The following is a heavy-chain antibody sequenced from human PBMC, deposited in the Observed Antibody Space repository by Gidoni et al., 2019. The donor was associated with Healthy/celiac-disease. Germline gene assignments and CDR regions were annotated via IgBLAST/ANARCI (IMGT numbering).Heavy chain of an antibody. CDR1: GLTCGDYD. CDR3: AKSDKSNWGSFSGEAFDY. V-gene: IGHV3-9*01. J-gene: IGHJ4*02. Sequence: EVQMVESGGGLVQHGRSLRLSCAAAGLTCGDYDMQWVRQAPGKGLAWVSGISWNSGSIGYADSVNGRFTISRDNAKTSRYLQMNSLRAEDTALYYCAKSDKSNWGSFSGEAFDYWGQGTLVTVSS. CDR2: ISWNSGSI. D-gene: IGHD7-27*01.